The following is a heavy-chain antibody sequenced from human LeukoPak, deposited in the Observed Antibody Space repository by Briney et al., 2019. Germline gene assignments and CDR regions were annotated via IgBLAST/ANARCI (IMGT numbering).Heavy chain of an antibody. CDR2: IYTGGYT. V-gene: IGHV4-4*07. Sequence: PSETLSLTCTVSGGSIETYNWNWIRQTAGKGLEWIGRIYTGGYTDYNPSLNSRVTMSLDTSKNLFSLKLNSVTAADTAAYYCASHPRHASGTYYNAHFDYWGQGILVTVSS. CDR3: ASHPRHASGTYYNAHFDY. D-gene: IGHD3-10*01. CDR1: GGSIETYN. J-gene: IGHJ4*02.